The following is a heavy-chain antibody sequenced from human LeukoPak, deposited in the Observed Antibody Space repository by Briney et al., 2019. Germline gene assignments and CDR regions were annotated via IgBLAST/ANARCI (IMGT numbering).Heavy chain of an antibody. V-gene: IGHV1-69*05. CDR1: GGTFSSYA. CDR3: ASSIVVVPAAIGQSYNWFDP. Sequence: ASVKVSCKASGGTFSSYAISWVRQAPGQGLEWMGGITPIFGTANYAQKFQGRVTITTDESTSTAYMELSSLRSEDTAVYYCASSIVVVPAAIGQSYNWFDPWGQGTLVTVSS. D-gene: IGHD2-2*01. CDR2: ITPIFGTA. J-gene: IGHJ5*02.